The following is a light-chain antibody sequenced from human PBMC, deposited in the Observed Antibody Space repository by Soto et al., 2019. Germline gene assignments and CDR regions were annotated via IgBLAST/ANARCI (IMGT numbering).Light chain of an antibody. Sequence: AIQLTQSPSSLSASVGDRLTITCRATQGISSALAWYQQKPGRAPKLLIYDASGLESGVPSRFSGSGSGTDFTLNISSLQPEDFATYYCQQFNSYPLTFGGGTKVEIK. CDR3: QQFNSYPLT. CDR2: DAS. J-gene: IGKJ4*01. V-gene: IGKV1-13*02. CDR1: QGISSA.